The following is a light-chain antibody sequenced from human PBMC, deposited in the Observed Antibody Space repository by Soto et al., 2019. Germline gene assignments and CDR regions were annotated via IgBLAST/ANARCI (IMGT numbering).Light chain of an antibody. Sequence: QSVLTQPPSVSGSPGQSVTISCTGTSSDVGSYNSVSWYQQSPGTAPKLMIYVVYNRPSGVPHRFSGSKSGNTASLTISGLQAEDEADYYCSSYTHSTTLVFGGGTKLTVL. CDR3: SSYTHSTTLV. V-gene: IGLV2-18*02. J-gene: IGLJ2*01. CDR2: VVY. CDR1: SSDVGSYNS.